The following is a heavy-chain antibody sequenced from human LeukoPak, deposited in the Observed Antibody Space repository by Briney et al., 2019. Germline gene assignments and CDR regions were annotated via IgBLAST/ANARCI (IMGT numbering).Heavy chain of an antibody. J-gene: IGHJ5*02. V-gene: IGHV4-34*01. CDR2: ITHSGST. D-gene: IGHD3-10*01. CDR3: ARGLRFGLGFDP. Sequence: SETLSLTCAVYGGSFSGFYWNWIRQPPGKGLEWIGEITHSGSTNYNPSLKSRVTISVDTSKNQFSLKLSSVTAADTAVYYCARGLRFGLGFDPWGQGTLVTVSS. CDR1: GGSFSGFY.